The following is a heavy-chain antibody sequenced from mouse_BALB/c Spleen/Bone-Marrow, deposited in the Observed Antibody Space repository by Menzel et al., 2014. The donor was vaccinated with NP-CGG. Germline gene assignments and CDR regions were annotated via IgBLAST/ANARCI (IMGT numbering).Heavy chain of an antibody. D-gene: IGHD1-1*01. V-gene: IGHV1S56*01. CDR1: GYTFTSYY. J-gene: IGHJ3*01. Sequence: VQLQESGPELVKPGASVKMSCKASGYTFTSYYIHWVKRRPGQGLEWIGWIYPGDGSTKYNEKFKGKTTLTADKSSSTAYMLLSCLTSEDSAIYFCARGDYYYGSSRAWFAYWGQGTLVTVSA. CDR2: IYPGDGST. CDR3: ARGDYYYGSSRAWFAY.